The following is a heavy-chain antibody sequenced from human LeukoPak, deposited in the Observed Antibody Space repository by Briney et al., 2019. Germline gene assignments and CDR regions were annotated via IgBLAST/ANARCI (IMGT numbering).Heavy chain of an antibody. CDR2: ISSSGSTI. D-gene: IGHD3-10*01. CDR3: ASTRGSSFGY. J-gene: IGHJ4*02. V-gene: IGHV3-48*03. Sequence: GGSLRFSCAASGFTFSSYEMNWVRQAPGKGLEWVSYISSSGSTIYYADSVKGRFTISRDNAKNSLYLQMNSLRAEDTAVYYCASTRGSSFGYWGQGTLVTVSS. CDR1: GFTFSSYE.